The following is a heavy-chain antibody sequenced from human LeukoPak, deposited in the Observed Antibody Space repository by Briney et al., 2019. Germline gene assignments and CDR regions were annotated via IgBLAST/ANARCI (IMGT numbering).Heavy chain of an antibody. V-gene: IGHV3-74*01. CDR3: ARDGRCTSNSCYGWAWFDP. Sequence: AGGSLRLSCAASGFTFSSYAMHWVRQAPGKGLVWVSRINSDGSTTNYADSVKGRFTISRDNAKNTLYLKMNSLRAEDTAVYYCARDGRCTSNSCYGWAWFDPWGQGTLVTVSS. CDR1: GFTFSSYA. CDR2: INSDGSTT. J-gene: IGHJ5*02. D-gene: IGHD2-2*01.